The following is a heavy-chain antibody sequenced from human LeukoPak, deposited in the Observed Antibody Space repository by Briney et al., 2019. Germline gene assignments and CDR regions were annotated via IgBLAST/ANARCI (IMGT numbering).Heavy chain of an antibody. CDR2: IDPIGVYT. CDR1: GFTFSDYA. V-gene: IGHV3-64*01. J-gene: IGHJ4*02. D-gene: IGHD1-1*01. CDR3: ARSPPGRTNWNYYDY. Sequence: GSLRLSCAASGFTFSDYAMHWVRQAPGKGLEFVSVIDPIGVYTYYANSVKGRFTISRDNSKSTVSLQMGSLRDEDMAVYYCARSPPGRTNWNYYDYWGRGTLVTVSS.